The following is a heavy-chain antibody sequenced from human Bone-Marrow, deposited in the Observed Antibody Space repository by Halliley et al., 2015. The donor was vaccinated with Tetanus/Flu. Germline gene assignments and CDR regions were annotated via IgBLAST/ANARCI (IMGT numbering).Heavy chain of an antibody. Sequence: LRLSCTVTGGSISGYYWHWIRQSPGRGLEWIGYVYYTGSTSYSPSLRSRVTISIDTSKKQFSLRLNSVTAAGTAVYYCASQRFEVVRGVMGTGPNYNGVDVWGQGTTATVSS. CDR1: GGSISGYY. J-gene: IGHJ6*02. D-gene: IGHD3-10*01. V-gene: IGHV4-59*01. CDR3: ASQRFEVVRGVMGTGPNYNGVDV. CDR2: VYYTGST.